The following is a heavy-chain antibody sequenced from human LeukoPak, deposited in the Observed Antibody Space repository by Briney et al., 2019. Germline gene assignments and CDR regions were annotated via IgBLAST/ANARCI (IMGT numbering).Heavy chain of an antibody. Sequence: PGGSLRLSCAASGFTFSNYWMHWVRQAPGTGLVWFSRINTDGSITNYADSVKGRFTVSRDNAKNTVYLQMNSLRAEDTALYYCARDETRPYNYYMDVWGKGTTVTVSS. CDR3: ARDETRPYNYYMDV. CDR2: INTDGSIT. D-gene: IGHD3-16*01. CDR1: GFTFSNYW. J-gene: IGHJ6*03. V-gene: IGHV3-74*01.